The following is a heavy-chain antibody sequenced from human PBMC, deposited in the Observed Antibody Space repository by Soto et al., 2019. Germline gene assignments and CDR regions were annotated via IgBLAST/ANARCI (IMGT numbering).Heavy chain of an antibody. Sequence: PGGSLRLSYAASGFTFSTYGMHWVRQAPGKGLEWVAVIWYDGSNKYYADSVKGRFTISRDNSKNTLYLQMNSLRAEDTAVYYCARDATYYYDSSGHIPGLRWFDPWGQGTLVTVS. CDR1: GFTFSTYG. V-gene: IGHV3-33*01. CDR3: ARDATYYYDSSGHIPGLRWFDP. D-gene: IGHD3-22*01. CDR2: IWYDGSNK. J-gene: IGHJ5*02.